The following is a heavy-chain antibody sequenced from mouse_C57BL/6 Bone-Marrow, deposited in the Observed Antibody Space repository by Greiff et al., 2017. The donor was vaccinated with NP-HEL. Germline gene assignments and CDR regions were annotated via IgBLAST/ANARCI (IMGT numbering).Heavy chain of an antibody. CDR3: ARAPIYYDYDVGAMDY. Sequence: VQLKESGTELVKPGASVKLSCKASGYTFTSYWMHWVKQRPGQGLEWIGNINPSNGGTNYNEKFKSKATLTVDKSSSTAYMQLSSLTSEDSAVYYCARAPIYYDYDVGAMDYWGQGTSVTVSS. CDR1: GYTFTSYW. J-gene: IGHJ4*01. CDR2: INPSNGGT. D-gene: IGHD2-4*01. V-gene: IGHV1-53*01.